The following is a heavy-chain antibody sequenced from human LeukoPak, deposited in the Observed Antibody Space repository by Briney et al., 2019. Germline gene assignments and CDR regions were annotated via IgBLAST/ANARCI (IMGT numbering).Heavy chain of an antibody. Sequence: PGGSLRLSCAASGFTFSSYWMHWVRQAPGKGLVWVSRINSDGSSTSYADSVKGRFTISRDNAKNSLYLQMNSLRAEDTAVYYCARTIPFYGSGSYYNGWFDPWGQGTLVTVSS. D-gene: IGHD3-10*01. J-gene: IGHJ5*02. CDR2: INSDGSST. V-gene: IGHV3-74*01. CDR1: GFTFSSYW. CDR3: ARTIPFYGSGSYYNGWFDP.